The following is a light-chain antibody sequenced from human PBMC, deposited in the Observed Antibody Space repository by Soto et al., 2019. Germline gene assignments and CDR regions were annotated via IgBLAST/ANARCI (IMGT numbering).Light chain of an antibody. Sequence: EIVLTQSPATLSSSPGERATLSCRASQSIDTYLAWYQQKPGQAPRLLIYDASDRATGIPARFSGSGSGTDFTLTISSLEPEDFAVYYCQERTNWPPSWTFGQGTKVDIK. CDR1: QSIDTY. J-gene: IGKJ1*01. CDR2: DAS. V-gene: IGKV3-11*01. CDR3: QERTNWPPSWT.